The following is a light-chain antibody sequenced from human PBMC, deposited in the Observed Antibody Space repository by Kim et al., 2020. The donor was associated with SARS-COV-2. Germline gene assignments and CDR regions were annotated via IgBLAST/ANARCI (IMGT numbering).Light chain of an antibody. J-gene: IGKJ2*01. CDR3: QQYYSSPPHT. CDR2: WAS. CDR1: QSVLYSSTNKNY. Sequence: DIVMTQSPDSLAVSLGERATINCKSSQSVLYSSTNKNYLAWYQQKPGQPPRLLIYWASTRESGVPDRFSGSGSGTDFTLSISRLQAEDVAVYYCQQYYSSPPHTFGQGNKLEI. V-gene: IGKV4-1*01.